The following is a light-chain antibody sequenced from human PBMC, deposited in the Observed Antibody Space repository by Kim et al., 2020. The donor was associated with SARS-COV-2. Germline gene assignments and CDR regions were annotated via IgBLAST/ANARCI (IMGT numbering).Light chain of an antibody. J-gene: IGLJ3*02. V-gene: IGLV4-69*01. CDR3: QTWGTGIWV. Sequence: QLVLTQSPSASASLGASVKLTCTLSSGHSSYAIAWHQQQPGKGPRYLMKLNSDGSHSKGDGIPDRFSGSSSGAERYLTISSLQSEDEADYYCQTWGTGIWVFGGGTQLTVL. CDR2: LNSDGSH. CDR1: SGHSSYA.